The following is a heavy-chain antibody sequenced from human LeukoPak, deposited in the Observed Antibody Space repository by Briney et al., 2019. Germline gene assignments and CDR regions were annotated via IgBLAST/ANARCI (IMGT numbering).Heavy chain of an antibody. CDR1: GFTFDDYA. D-gene: IGHD2-15*01. Sequence: GRSLRLSCAASGFTFDDYAMHWVRQAPGKGLEWVSGINWNSGSIGYADSVKGRFTISRDNAKNSLYLQMNSLRAEDTALYYCAKDIGCSGGSCYYYYYGMDVWGQGTTVTVSS. J-gene: IGHJ6*02. CDR3: AKDIGCSGGSCYYYYYGMDV. CDR2: INWNSGSI. V-gene: IGHV3-9*01.